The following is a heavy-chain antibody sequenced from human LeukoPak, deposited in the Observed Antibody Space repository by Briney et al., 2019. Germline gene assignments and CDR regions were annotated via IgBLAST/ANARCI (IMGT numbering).Heavy chain of an antibody. Sequence: GSLRLSCVASGFTVSSNYMSWIRQPPGKGLEWIGEINHSGSTNYNPSLKSRVTISVDTSKNQFSLKLSSVTAADTAVYYCAAPDQGSMVRGAAFDYWGQGTLVTVSS. CDR2: INHSGST. CDR1: GFTVSSNY. V-gene: IGHV4-34*08. D-gene: IGHD3-10*01. CDR3: AAPDQGSMVRGAAFDY. J-gene: IGHJ4*02.